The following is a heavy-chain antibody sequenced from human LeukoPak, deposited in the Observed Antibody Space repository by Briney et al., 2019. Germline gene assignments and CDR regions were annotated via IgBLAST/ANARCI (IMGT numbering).Heavy chain of an antibody. CDR3: ARRFAAQLAFVDV. D-gene: IGHD3-3*02. CDR1: GFTFSSYG. V-gene: IGHV3-30*02. Sequence: GGSLRLSCAASGFTFSSYGMHWVRQAPGKGLEWVAFIRYDGSNKYYADSVKGRFTISRDNSKNTLYLQMGSLLPEDMGVYYCARRFAAQLAFVDVWGKGTTVTISS. CDR2: IRYDGSNK. J-gene: IGHJ6*04.